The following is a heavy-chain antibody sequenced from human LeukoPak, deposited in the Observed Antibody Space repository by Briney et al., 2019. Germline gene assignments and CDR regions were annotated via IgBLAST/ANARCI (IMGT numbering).Heavy chain of an antibody. CDR2: MNPNSGNT. CDR3: ARAGPRLGRGDFDY. D-gene: IGHD3-16*01. Sequence: ASVKVSCKPSGYTFTSYDINWVRQATGQGLEWMGWMNPNSGNTGYAQKFQGRVTMTRNTSISTAYMELSSLRSEDTAVYYCARAGPRLGRGDFDYWGQGTLVTVSS. CDR1: GYTFTSYD. J-gene: IGHJ4*02. V-gene: IGHV1-8*01.